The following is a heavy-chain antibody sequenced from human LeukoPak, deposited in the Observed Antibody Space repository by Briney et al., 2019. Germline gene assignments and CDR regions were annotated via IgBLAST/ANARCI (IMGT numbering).Heavy chain of an antibody. CDR1: GCTFSSYS. Sequence: GGSLRLSCAASGCTFSSYSMNWVRQAPGKGLEWVSYISSSSSTIYYADSVKGRFTISRDNAKNSLYLQMNSLRAEDTAVYYCARGGFGELFSSDYWGQGTLVTVSS. D-gene: IGHD3-10*01. CDR3: ARGGFGELFSSDY. CDR2: ISSSSSTI. V-gene: IGHV3-48*01. J-gene: IGHJ4*02.